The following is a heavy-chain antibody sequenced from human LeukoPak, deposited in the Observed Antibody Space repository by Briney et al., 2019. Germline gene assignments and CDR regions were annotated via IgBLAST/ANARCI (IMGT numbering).Heavy chain of an antibody. J-gene: IGHJ4*02. D-gene: IGHD2-8*01. CDR3: AKAPGGIVLMVYAIPADY. V-gene: IGHV3-23*01. CDR1: GFTVSSYA. Sequence: QPGGSLRLSCAASGFTVSSYAMSWGRQAPGKGPEWGSAISGSGGSTYYADSVKGRFTISRDNSKNTLYLQMNSLRAEDTAVYYCAKAPGGIVLMVYAIPADYWGQGTLVTVSS. CDR2: ISGSGGST.